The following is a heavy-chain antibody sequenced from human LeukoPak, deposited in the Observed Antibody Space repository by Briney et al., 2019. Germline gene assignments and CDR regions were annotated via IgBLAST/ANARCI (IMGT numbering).Heavy chain of an antibody. CDR1: GGTFSSYA. V-gene: IGHV1-69*05. D-gene: IGHD1-26*01. CDR2: IIPIFGTA. CDR3: ARAPFSGSYYIGRLTFGY. J-gene: IGHJ4*02. Sequence: GASVKVSCKASGGTFSSYAISWVRQAPGQGLEWMGGIIPIFGTANYAQKFQGRVTITTDESTSTAYMELSSLRSEDTAVYYCARAPFSGSYYIGRLTFGYWGQGTLVTVSS.